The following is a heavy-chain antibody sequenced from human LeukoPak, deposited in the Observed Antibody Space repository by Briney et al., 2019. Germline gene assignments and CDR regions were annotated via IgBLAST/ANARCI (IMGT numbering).Heavy chain of an antibody. D-gene: IGHD3-22*01. J-gene: IGHJ4*02. Sequence: ASVKVSCKASGYTFTSYGISWVRQAPGQGLEWMGWISAYNGNTNYAQKLQGRVTMTTDTSTSTAYMELRSLRSDDTAVYYCARGSFSYYYDSSGYYLSLFDYWGQGTLVTVSS. CDR2: ISAYNGNT. V-gene: IGHV1-18*01. CDR1: GYTFTSYG. CDR3: ARGSFSYYYDSSGYYLSLFDY.